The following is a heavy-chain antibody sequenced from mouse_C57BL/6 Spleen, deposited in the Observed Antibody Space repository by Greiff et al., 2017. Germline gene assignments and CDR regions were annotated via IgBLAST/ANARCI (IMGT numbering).Heavy chain of an antibody. Sequence: QVQLKQPGAELVKPGASVKLSCKASGYTFTSYWMHWVKQRPGQGLEWIGMIHPNSGSTNYNEKFKSKATLTVDKSSSTAYMQLSSLTSEDSAVYYCARSSYYDYSTWYFDVWGTGTTVTVSS. CDR2: IHPNSGST. D-gene: IGHD2-4*01. V-gene: IGHV1-64*01. CDR3: ARSSYYDYSTWYFDV. CDR1: GYTFTSYW. J-gene: IGHJ1*03.